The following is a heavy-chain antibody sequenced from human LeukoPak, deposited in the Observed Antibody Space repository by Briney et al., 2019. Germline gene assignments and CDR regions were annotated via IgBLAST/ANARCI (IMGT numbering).Heavy chain of an antibody. V-gene: IGHV4-30-4*08. CDR1: GGSISSGDYY. CDR2: IYYRGST. J-gene: IGHJ6*03. CDR3: ARDNYYCSSTSCHMDV. D-gene: IGHD2-2*01. Sequence: SQTLSLTCTVSGGSISSGDYYWSWIRQPPGKGLEWIGYIYYRGSTYYNPSLKSRVTISVDTSKNQFSLKLSSVTAADTAVYYCARDNYYCSSTSCHMDVWGKGTTVTVSS.